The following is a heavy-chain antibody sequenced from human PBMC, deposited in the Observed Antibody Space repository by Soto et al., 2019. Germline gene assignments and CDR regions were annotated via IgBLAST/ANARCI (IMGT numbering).Heavy chain of an antibody. CDR2: VFHTGST. D-gene: IGHD2-8*01. CDR3: ARPNAVKPGFDY. Sequence: PSETLSLTCAVSGGSISTTRRYWSWVRQPPGKRLQWLGTVFHTGSTYYNPSLRSRAATSVDPPKIHFSLELTYVTASDTAVYYCARPNAVKPGFDYWGQRILVTVSS. V-gene: IGHV4-39*02. CDR1: GGSISTTRRY. J-gene: IGHJ4*02.